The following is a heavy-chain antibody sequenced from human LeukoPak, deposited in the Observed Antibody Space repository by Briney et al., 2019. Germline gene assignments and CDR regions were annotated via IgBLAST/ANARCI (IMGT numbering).Heavy chain of an antibody. CDR2: ISSSSSTI. CDR1: GFIFSSYS. V-gene: IGHV3-48*04. Sequence: GGSLRLSCAASGFIFSSYSMNWVRQAPGKGLEWVSYISSSSSTIYYADSVKGRLTISRDNAKNSLYLQMNSLRAEDTAVYYCAELGITMIGGVWGKGTTVTISS. CDR3: AELGITMIGGV. J-gene: IGHJ6*04. D-gene: IGHD3-10*02.